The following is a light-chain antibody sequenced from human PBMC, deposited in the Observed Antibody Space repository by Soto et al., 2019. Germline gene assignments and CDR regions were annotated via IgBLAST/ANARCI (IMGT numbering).Light chain of an antibody. V-gene: IGKV1-27*01. Sequence: DIQMTQSPSSLSASVGDRVTITCRASQGITDYLAWYQQKPGQVPNLLIYAASTLQSGVPSRFSGSGSGTDFTLTITGLQPEDVATYYCQNYNSAPWTFGQGTQVEIK. CDR2: AAS. CDR3: QNYNSAPWT. CDR1: QGITDY. J-gene: IGKJ1*01.